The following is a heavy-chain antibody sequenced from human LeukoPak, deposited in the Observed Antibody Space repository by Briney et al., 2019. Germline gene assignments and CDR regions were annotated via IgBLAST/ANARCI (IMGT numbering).Heavy chain of an antibody. CDR2: IIPILGIA. CDR3: ASRLGIVGATTYYYYYGMDV. J-gene: IGHJ6*02. Sequence: SVTVSFKASGGTFSIYAISWVRQAPGQGLEWMGRIIPILGIANYAQKFQGRVTITADKSTSTAYMELSSLRSEDTAVYYCASRLGIVGATTYYYYYGMDVWGQGTTVTVSS. V-gene: IGHV1-69*04. CDR1: GGTFSIYA. D-gene: IGHD1-26*01.